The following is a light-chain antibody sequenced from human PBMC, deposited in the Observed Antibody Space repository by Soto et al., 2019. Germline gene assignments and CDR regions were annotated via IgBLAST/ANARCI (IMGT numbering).Light chain of an antibody. V-gene: IGLV2-11*01. CDR2: DVN. CDR1: SSDVGSYKY. Sequence: QSALTQPRSVSGSPGQSVTISCTVTSSDVGSYKYVSWYQHHPGKAPKLMIFDVNKRPSGVPDRFSGSNSGNAASLTISGLQPEDEADYFCCSFVDSDTVLFGGGTKLTVL. CDR3: CSFVDSDTVL. J-gene: IGLJ3*02.